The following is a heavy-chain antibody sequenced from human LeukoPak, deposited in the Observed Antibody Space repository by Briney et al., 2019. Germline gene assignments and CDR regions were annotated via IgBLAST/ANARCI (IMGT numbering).Heavy chain of an antibody. CDR1: GFTFDDYG. V-gene: IGHV3-20*01. Sequence: PGGSLRLSCAASGFTFDDYGMSWVRQAPGKGMEWVAYISPNADIIHYADSVKGRFTISRDNAKNALFLQVNSLRDEDTALYHCVTESAWLFDYWGQGTLVTVSS. CDR3: VTESAWLFDY. J-gene: IGHJ4*02. CDR2: ISPNADII. D-gene: IGHD5-12*01.